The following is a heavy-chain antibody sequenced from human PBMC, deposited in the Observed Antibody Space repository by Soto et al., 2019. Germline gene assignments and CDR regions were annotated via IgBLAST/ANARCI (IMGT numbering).Heavy chain of an antibody. V-gene: IGHV4-34*01. Sequence: QVQLQQWGAGLLKPSETLSLTCAVYGGSFSGYYWSWIRQPPGKGLEWIGEINHSGSTNYNPSLKSRVTISVDTSKNQCSLKLSSVTAADTAVYYCARTLYGEDPNPMDVWGKGTKVTVSS. J-gene: IGHJ6*03. CDR2: INHSGST. CDR3: ARTLYGEDPNPMDV. D-gene: IGHD4-17*01. CDR1: GGSFSGYY.